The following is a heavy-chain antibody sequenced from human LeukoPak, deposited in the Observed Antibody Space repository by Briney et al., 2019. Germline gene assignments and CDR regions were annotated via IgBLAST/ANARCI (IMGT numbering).Heavy chain of an antibody. CDR2: INTNTGNP. CDR1: GYTFTTYA. Sequence: GASVKVSCKASGYTFTTYAMNWVRQVPGHGLEWMGWINTNTGNPTYAQGFTGRFVFSLDTSVSTAYLQISSLKTEDTAVYSCARGMTYSSGSYGMDVWGQGTTVTVSS. CDR3: ARGMTYSSGSYGMDV. J-gene: IGHJ6*02. D-gene: IGHD6-19*01. V-gene: IGHV7-4-1*02.